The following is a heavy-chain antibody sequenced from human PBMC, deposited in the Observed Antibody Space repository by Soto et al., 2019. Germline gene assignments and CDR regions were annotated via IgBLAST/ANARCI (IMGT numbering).Heavy chain of an antibody. CDR1: GYTFTSYD. D-gene: IGHD3-3*01. CDR2: MNPNSGNT. CDR3: ARGGSQRITIFGVVIIKGWFDP. J-gene: IGHJ5*02. V-gene: IGHV1-8*01. Sequence: ASVKVSCKASGYTFTSYDINWVRQATGQGLEWMGWMNPNSGNTGYAQKFQGRVTMTRNTSISTAYMELSSLRSEDTAVYYCARGGSQRITIFGVVIIKGWFDPWGQGTLVTVSS.